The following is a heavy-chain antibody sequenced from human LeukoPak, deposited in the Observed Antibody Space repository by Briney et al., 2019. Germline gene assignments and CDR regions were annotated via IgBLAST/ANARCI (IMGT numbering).Heavy chain of an antibody. D-gene: IGHD1-26*01. CDR1: GFSLSTSGVG. CDR2: IYWNDDK. J-gene: IGHJ4*02. CDR3: AHRSQVLVGATALYYFDY. V-gene: IGHV2-5*01. Sequence: SGPTLVKPTQTFTPTCTFSGFSLSTSGVGVGWIRQPPGKALEWLALIYWNDDKRYSPSLKSRLTITKDTSKNQVVLTMTNMDPVDTATYYCAHRSQVLVGATALYYFDYWGQGTLVTVSS.